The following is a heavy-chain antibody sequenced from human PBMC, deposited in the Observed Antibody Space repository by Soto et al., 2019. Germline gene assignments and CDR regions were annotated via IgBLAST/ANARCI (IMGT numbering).Heavy chain of an antibody. CDR2: INPNSGGT. CDR3: TPLVIIAAAATGGPAQFDP. V-gene: IGHV1-2*02. CDR1: GYTFTGYY. J-gene: IGHJ5*02. D-gene: IGHD6-13*01. Sequence: ASVKVSCKASGYTFTGYYMHWVRQAPGQGLEWMGWINPNSGGTNYAQKFQGRVTMTRDTSISTAYMELSRLRSDDTAVYYCTPLVIIAAAATGGPAQFDPWGQGTLVTVSS.